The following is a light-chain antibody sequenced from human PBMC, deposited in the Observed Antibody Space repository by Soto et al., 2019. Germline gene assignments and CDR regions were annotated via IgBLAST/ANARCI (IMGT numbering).Light chain of an antibody. J-gene: IGKJ5*01. V-gene: IGKV3-20*01. CDR1: QSISNN. Sequence: EIVMTQSPATLSVSPGERATLSCRASQSISNNLAWYQQKPGQAPSLLFYGASNRATGIPDRFSGSGSGTDFTLTISRLEPEDFAVYYCQQYGSSITFGQGTRLEIK. CDR2: GAS. CDR3: QQYGSSIT.